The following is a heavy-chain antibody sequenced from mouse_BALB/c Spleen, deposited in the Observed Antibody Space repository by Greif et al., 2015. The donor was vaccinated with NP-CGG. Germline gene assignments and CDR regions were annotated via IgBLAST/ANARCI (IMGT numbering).Heavy chain of an antibody. CDR2: IWGGGST. Sequence: QVQLQQSGPGLVQPSQSLSITCTVSGFSLTSYGVHWVRQSPGKGLEWLGVIWGGGSTDYNAAFISRLSISKDNSKSQVFFKMNSLQADDTAIYYCARKQYGNYKYYAMDYWGQGTSVTVSS. V-gene: IGHV2-4-1*01. CDR1: GFSLTSYG. D-gene: IGHD2-10*02. J-gene: IGHJ4*01. CDR3: ARKQYGNYKYYAMDY.